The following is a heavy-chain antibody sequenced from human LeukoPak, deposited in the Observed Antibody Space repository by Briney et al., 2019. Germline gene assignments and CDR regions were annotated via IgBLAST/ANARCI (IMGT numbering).Heavy chain of an antibody. D-gene: IGHD6-6*01. CDR3: ARHRAYSSSSPFDY. V-gene: IGHV4-59*08. J-gene: IGHJ4*02. CDR2: IYYTGST. Sequence: SETLTLTCSVSGTSISSLYWSWIRQPPGKGLEWIGYIYYTGSTNYNPSLKSPVTIFVDTSKNQFSLRLSSVTAADTAVYYCARHRAYSSSSPFDYWGQGTLVTVSS. CDR1: GTSISSLY.